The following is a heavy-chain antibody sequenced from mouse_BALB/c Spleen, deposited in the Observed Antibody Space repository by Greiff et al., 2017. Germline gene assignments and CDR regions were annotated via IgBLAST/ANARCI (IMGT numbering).Heavy chain of an antibody. Sequence: QVQLQQSGAELMKPGASVKISCKATGYAFSSYWIEWVKQRPGHGLEWIGEILPGSGSTNYNEKFRGKATFTADTSSNTAYMQLSSLTSEDSAVYYCARWRFVSYYAMDYWGQGTSVTVSS. CDR1: GYAFSSYW. D-gene: IGHD6-2*01. CDR2: ILPGSGST. CDR3: ARWRFVSYYAMDY. V-gene: IGHV1-9*01. J-gene: IGHJ4*01.